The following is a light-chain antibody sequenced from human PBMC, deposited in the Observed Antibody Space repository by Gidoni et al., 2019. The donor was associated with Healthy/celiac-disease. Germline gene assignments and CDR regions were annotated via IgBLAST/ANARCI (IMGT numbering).Light chain of an antibody. Sequence: VVMTKAPRWMHVTLGQPAFISCRSSQSLIHSDGDTYLNWFQQRPGQSPRRLIYNVSNRDSGVPDRFSGRSSTTDFTPKISRVEAEDVGVYYCMQGTPWPTFGQGTKVEIK. J-gene: IGKJ1*01. CDR2: NVS. CDR1: QSLIHSDGDTY. V-gene: IGKV2-30*02. CDR3: MQGTPWPT.